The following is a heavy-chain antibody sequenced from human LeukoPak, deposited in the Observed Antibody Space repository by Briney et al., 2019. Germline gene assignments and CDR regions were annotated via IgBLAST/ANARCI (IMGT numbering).Heavy chain of an antibody. CDR2: IYDSGST. Sequence: SETLSLTCTVSGGSISSSSSYWAWIRQPPGKGLEWIGSIYDSGSTYFNPSLRSRVTISVDTSRNQFSLNLSSVTAADTAVYFCAKHSGYSSSWLGYWGQGTLVTVSS. CDR3: AKHSGYSSSWLGY. CDR1: GGSISSSSSY. V-gene: IGHV4-39*01. J-gene: IGHJ4*02. D-gene: IGHD6-13*01.